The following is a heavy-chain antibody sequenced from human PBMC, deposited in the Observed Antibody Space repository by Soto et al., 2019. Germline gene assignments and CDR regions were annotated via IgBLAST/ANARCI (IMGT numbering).Heavy chain of an antibody. J-gene: IGHJ4*02. Sequence: GGSLRLSCAASGFTFSGYAMSWVRQAPGKGLVWVSSITMSAEGTYYTDSVKGRFTISRDSSKNTVFLQMNSLRAEDTAIYYCTRTLANFDYWGQGILVTVSS. CDR2: ITMSAEGT. CDR3: TRTLANFDY. V-gene: IGHV3-23*01. CDR1: GFTFSGYA.